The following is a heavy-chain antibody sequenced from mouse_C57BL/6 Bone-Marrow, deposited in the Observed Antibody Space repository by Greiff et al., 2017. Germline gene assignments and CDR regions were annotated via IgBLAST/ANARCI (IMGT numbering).Heavy chain of an antibody. CDR1: GYTFTSYW. J-gene: IGHJ2*01. D-gene: IGHD1-1*01. CDR2: IYPGSGST. CDR3: ARRVYYYGSRWDYFDY. Sequence: VQLQQSGAELVKPGASVKMSCKASGYTFTSYWITWVKQRPGQGLEWIGDIYPGSGSTNYNEKFKSKATLTVDTSSSTAYMQLSSLTSEDSAVYYCARRVYYYGSRWDYFDYWGQGTTLTVS. V-gene: IGHV1-55*01.